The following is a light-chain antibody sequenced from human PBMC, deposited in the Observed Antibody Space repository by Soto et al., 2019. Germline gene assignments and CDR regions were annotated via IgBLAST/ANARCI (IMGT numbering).Light chain of an antibody. CDR2: AAS. J-gene: IGKJ1*01. CDR1: QSISSY. Sequence: DIQMTQSPSSLSASVGDRVTITCRASQSISSYLNWYQQKPGKAPNLLIYAASSLQSGVPSRFSDSGSGTDFTLTISSLQPEDFATYYCQQSYSSSWTFGQGTTVEIK. CDR3: QQSYSSSWT. V-gene: IGKV1-39*01.